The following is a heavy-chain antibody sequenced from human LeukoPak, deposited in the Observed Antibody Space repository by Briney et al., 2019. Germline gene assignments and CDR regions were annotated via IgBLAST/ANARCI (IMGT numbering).Heavy chain of an antibody. Sequence: PWGSLRLSCAASGFPFSGYAMTWVRQAPGKGLEWVSCISASGNSTYYAASVKGRFTISRDNSNNTLYLQMNSLRAEDTAVFFCAKDREGGYDYVWGSYSFDYWGQGTLVTVSS. CDR2: ISASGNST. CDR1: GFPFSGYA. V-gene: IGHV3-23*01. D-gene: IGHD3-16*01. CDR3: AKDREGGYDYVWGSYSFDY. J-gene: IGHJ4*02.